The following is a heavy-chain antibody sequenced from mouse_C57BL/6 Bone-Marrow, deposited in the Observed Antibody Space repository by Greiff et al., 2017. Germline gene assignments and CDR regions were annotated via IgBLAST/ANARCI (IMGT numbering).Heavy chain of an antibody. J-gene: IGHJ4*01. D-gene: IGHD1-1*01. V-gene: IGHV5-15*01. CDR3: ARQGFTTVYYYAMDY. Sequence: EVKLMGSGGGLVQPGGSLKLSCAASGFTFSDYGMAWVRQAPRKGPEWVAFISNLAYSIYYADTVTGRFTISRENAKNTLYLEMSSLRSEDTAMYYCARQGFTTVYYYAMDYWGQGTSVTVSS. CDR1: GFTFSDYG. CDR2: ISNLAYSI.